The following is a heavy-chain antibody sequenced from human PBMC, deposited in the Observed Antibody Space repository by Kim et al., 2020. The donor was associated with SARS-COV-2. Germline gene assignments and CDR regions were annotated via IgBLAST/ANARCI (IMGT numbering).Heavy chain of an antibody. CDR1: GGSFSGYY. Sequence: SETLSLTCAVYGGSFSGYYWSWIRQPPGKGLEWIGEINHSGGTNYNPSLKSRVTISVEKSKNQFSLQLSSVTAADTAVYYCATGHRQRLTYWCQGTPVT. CDR3: ATGHRQRLTY. D-gene: IGHD6-19*01. V-gene: IGHV4-34*01. J-gene: IGHJ4*02. CDR2: INHSGGT.